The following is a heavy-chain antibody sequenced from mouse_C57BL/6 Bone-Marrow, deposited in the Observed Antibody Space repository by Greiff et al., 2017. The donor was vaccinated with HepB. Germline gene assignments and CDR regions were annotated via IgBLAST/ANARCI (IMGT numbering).Heavy chain of an antibody. Sequence: VKLQQPGAELVKPGASVKLSCKASGYTFTSYWMHWVKQRPGQGLEWIGMIHPNSGSTNYNEKFKSKATLTVDKSSSTAYMQLSSLTSEDSAVYYCANHYYGSSYRWYFDVWGTGTTVTVSS. CDR2: IHPNSGST. CDR1: GYTFTSYW. D-gene: IGHD1-1*01. J-gene: IGHJ1*03. V-gene: IGHV1-64*01. CDR3: ANHYYGSSYRWYFDV.